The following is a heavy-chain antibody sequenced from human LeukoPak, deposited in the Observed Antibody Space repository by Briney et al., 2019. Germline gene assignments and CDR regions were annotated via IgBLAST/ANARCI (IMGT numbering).Heavy chain of an antibody. CDR2: MNPNTGGT. CDR1: GYSFTGYY. J-gene: IGHJ4*02. D-gene: IGHD1-7*01. CDR3: ARVWAGTTVHSYDY. Sequence: GASVKVSCKASGYSFTGYYMHWVRQAPGQGLEWMGWMNPNTGGTQYAQKFQGRVTMARDTSISTAYMELSSLRSDDTAVYYCARVWAGTTVHSYDYWGQGTLVTVSS. V-gene: IGHV1-2*02.